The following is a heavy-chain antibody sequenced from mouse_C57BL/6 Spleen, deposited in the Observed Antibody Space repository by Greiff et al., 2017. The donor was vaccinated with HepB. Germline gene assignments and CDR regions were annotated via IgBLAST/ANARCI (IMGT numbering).Heavy chain of an antibody. CDR2: ISSGSSTI. CDR1: GFTFSDYG. Sequence: DVKLVESGGGLVKPGGSLKLSCAASGFTFSDYGMHWVRQAPEKGLEWVAYISSGSSTIYYADTVKGRFTISRDNAKNNLFLQMTSLRSEDTAMYYCASFNWDWFAYWGQGTLVTVSA. J-gene: IGHJ3*01. D-gene: IGHD4-1*01. V-gene: IGHV5-17*01. CDR3: ASFNWDWFAY.